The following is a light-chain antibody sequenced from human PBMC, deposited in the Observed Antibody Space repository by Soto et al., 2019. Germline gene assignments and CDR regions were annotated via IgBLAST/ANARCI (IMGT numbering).Light chain of an antibody. V-gene: IGKV1-9*01. CDR2: AAS. Sequence: IQLTQYPSSLSAYVGDRVTITCRASQGISSYLAWYQQKPGKAPKLLIYAASTLQRWVPSRFSGSGAGTDFTLTISSLQPADFANYYCQQLNSYPITLGQGKRLVI. J-gene: IGKJ5*01. CDR1: QGISSY. CDR3: QQLNSYPIT.